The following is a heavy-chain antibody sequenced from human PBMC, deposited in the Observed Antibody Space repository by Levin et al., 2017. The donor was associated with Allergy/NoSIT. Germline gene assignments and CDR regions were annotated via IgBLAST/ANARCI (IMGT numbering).Heavy chain of an antibody. J-gene: IGHJ3*02. V-gene: IGHV4-59*08. CDR3: ARPEQQWLGNDAFDI. D-gene: IGHD6-19*01. CDR2: IYSSGST. Sequence: SETLSLTCTVSGGSLTNYYWTWIRQSPGKRLEWIGYIYSSGSTNYNPSLKSRVTMSIDTSKKQFSLKLTSVTAADTAVYYCARPEQQWLGNDAFDIWGLGTMVTVSS. CDR1: GGSLTNYY.